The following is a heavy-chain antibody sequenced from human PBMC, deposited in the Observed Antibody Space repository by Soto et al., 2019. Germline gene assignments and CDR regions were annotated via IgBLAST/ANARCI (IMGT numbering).Heavy chain of an antibody. J-gene: IGHJ6*02. CDR1: GGSVSSGSYY. D-gene: IGHD6-19*01. CDR3: AREGYSSGWYRNYYYYYGMDV. Sequence: SETLSLTCTVSGGSVSSGSYYWSWIRQPPGKGLEWIGYIYYSGSTNYNPSLKSRVTISVDTSKNQLSLKLSSVTAADTAVYYCAREGYSSGWYRNYYYYYGMDVWGQGTTVTVSS. CDR2: IYYSGST. V-gene: IGHV4-61*01.